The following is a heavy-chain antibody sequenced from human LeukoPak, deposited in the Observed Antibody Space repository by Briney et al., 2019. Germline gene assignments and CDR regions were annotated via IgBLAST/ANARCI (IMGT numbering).Heavy chain of an antibody. J-gene: IGHJ4*02. Sequence: PGGSLRLSCAASGCTFSDHWMHWVRQAPGKGLVWVSRINGDGSSTTYADSVRGRFAISRDNAKHTVYLQVNSLRAEDTAVYYCATTRTDFHFDCWGQGTLVTVHS. D-gene: IGHD1-1*01. CDR3: ATTRTDFHFDC. CDR2: INGDGSST. V-gene: IGHV3-74*01. CDR1: GCTFSDHW.